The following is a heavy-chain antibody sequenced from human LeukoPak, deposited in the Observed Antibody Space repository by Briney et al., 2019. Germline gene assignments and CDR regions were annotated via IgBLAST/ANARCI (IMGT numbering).Heavy chain of an antibody. CDR2: ISGSGGST. V-gene: IGHV3-23*01. J-gene: IGHJ4*02. CDR3: ATVGGTHLSNYYFDY. CDR1: GFSFSSNA. Sequence: GGSLRLSCVASGFSFSSNAMTWVRQAPGKGLEWVSTISGSGGSTYYAASVKGRFTISRDNSKNTLYLQMNSLRAEDTAVYYCATVGGTHLSNYYFDYWGQGTLVTVSS. D-gene: IGHD6-19*01.